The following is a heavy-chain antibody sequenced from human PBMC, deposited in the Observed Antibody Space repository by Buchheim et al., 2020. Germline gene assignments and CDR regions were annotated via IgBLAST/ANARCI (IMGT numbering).Heavy chain of an antibody. J-gene: IGHJ6*02. D-gene: IGHD3-9*01. V-gene: IGHV1-2*04. CDR1: GYTFTGYY. CDR3: ARGKRLRYFDWLDYYYYYGMDV. CDR2: INPNSGGT. Sequence: QVQLVQSGAEVKKPGASVKVSCKASGYTFTGYYMHWVRQAPGQGLEWMGWINPNSGGTNYAQKFPGWVTMTRDTSISTAYMELSRLGSDDTAVYYCARGKRLRYFDWLDYYYYYGMDVWGQGTT.